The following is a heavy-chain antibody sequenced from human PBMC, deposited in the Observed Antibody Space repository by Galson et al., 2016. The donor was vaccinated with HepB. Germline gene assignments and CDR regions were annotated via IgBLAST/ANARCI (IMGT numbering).Heavy chain of an antibody. D-gene: IGHD5-24*01. V-gene: IGHV4-4*02. J-gene: IGHJ2*01. Sequence: SETLSLTCAVSGGSISSSNWWSWVRQPPGKGLEWIGEIFHNGRTNYNPSLRSRVTISIDKSKNQFSLRVSSVTAADTAVYYCARGLGNGDIYLYFGLWGRGTLVAVSS. CDR2: IFHNGRT. CDR3: ARGLGNGDIYLYFGL. CDR1: GGSISSSNW.